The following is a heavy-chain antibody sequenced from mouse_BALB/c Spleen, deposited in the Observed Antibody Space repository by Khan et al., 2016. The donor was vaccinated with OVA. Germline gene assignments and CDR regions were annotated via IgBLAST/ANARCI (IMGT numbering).Heavy chain of an antibody. CDR2: INPSDGDT. CDR1: GYTFTSYY. J-gene: IGHJ3*01. Sequence: QVQLKQSGAELVKPGASVKLSCKASGYTFTSYYMYWVKQRPGQGLEWIGEINPSDGDTNFNEKFKSKATLTVDKSSSTVYMQLSSLTSEDSAVYYCTRSGYGAFAYWGQGTLVT. CDR3: TRSGYGAFAY. D-gene: IGHD1-1*02. V-gene: IGHV1S81*02.